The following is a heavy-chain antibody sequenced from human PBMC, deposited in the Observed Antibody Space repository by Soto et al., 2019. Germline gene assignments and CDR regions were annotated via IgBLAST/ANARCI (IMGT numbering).Heavy chain of an antibody. Sequence: QVQLVQSGAEVREPGSSVKVSCTASGGKFSIYAISWVRQAPGQGLEWMGGFMPMFGTSNYAQKFKGRVTITADESTRTVYMELSSLMSEDTAIYYCARDMWGEKPPMYYYGMDVWGQGTTVTVSS. CDR1: GGKFSIYA. CDR2: FMPMFGTS. V-gene: IGHV1-69*01. J-gene: IGHJ6*02. D-gene: IGHD3-10*02. CDR3: ARDMWGEKPPMYYYGMDV.